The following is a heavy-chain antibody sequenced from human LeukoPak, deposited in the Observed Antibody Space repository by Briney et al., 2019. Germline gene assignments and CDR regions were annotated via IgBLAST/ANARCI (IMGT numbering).Heavy chain of an antibody. V-gene: IGHV4-4*07. CDR3: AREGLSNQRAFDI. CDR1: GGSISSYY. D-gene: IGHD3/OR15-3a*01. Sequence: SETLSLTCTVSGGSISSYYWSWVRQPAGKGREWIGRIYTSGSTYYNPSLKSRVTISVDRSKNQFSLKLSSVTAADTAVYYCAREGLSNQRAFDIWGQGTMVTVSS. J-gene: IGHJ3*02. CDR2: IYTSGST.